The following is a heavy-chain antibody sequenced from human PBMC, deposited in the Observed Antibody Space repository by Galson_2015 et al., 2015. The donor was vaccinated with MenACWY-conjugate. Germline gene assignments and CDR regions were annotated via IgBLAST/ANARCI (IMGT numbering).Heavy chain of an antibody. D-gene: IGHD2-15*01. J-gene: IGHJ4*02. V-gene: IGHV3-21*01. CDR3: ARDGIVVVVAGIDY. CDR1: GFTFSSYS. Sequence: SLRLSCAASGFTFSSYSMNWVRQAPGKGLEWVSSISSSSSYIYYADSVKGRFTISRDNAKNSLYLQMNSLRAEDTAVYYCARDGIVVVVAGIDYWGQGTLVTVSS. CDR2: ISSSSSYI.